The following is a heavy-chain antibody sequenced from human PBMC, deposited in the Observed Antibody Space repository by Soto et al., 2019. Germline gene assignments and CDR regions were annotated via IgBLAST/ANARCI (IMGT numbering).Heavy chain of an antibody. CDR1: GGTFSSYA. V-gene: IGHV1-69*06. Sequence: SVKVSCKASGGTFSSYAISWVRQAPGQGLEWMGGIIPIFGTANYAQKFQGGVTITADKSTSTAYMELSSLRSEDTAVYYCATYYYDSSGYYYPGSPSDYWGQGTLVTVSS. CDR2: IIPIFGTA. J-gene: IGHJ4*02. D-gene: IGHD3-22*01. CDR3: ATYYYDSSGYYYPGSPSDY.